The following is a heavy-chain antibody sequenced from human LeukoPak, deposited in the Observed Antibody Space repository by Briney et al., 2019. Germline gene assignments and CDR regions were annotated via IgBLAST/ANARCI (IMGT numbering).Heavy chain of an antibody. J-gene: IGHJ4*02. Sequence: PGGSLRLSCVASGFTFDTYGIHWVRQAPGKGLECVAGISCDGNNKGYSDSVKGRFTISRDNSKNTLYLQMNSLRAEDTAVYYCAKAAYCTSTSCHFSGYAQRPLDSWGQGTLVTVSS. CDR1: GFTFDTYG. V-gene: IGHV3-30*18. CDR3: AKAAYCTSTSCHFSGYAQRPLDS. CDR2: ISCDGNNK. D-gene: IGHD2-2*01.